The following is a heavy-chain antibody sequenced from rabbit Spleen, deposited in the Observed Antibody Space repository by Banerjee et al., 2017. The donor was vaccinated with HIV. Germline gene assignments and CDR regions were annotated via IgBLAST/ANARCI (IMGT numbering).Heavy chain of an antibody. CDR1: GFSFSSSYW. Sequence: QEQLVESGGGLVRPEGSLKLSCKASGFSFSSSYWICWVRQAPGKGLEWIGIIYAAKGSTDYASWVNGRFTISSDNAQSTVDLKMTSLTAADTATYFCARAIVPWLGLTRLDLWGPGTLVTVS. CDR3: ARAIVPWLGLTRLDL. V-gene: IGHV1S45*01. J-gene: IGHJ3*01. CDR2: IYAAKGST. D-gene: IGHD4-1*01.